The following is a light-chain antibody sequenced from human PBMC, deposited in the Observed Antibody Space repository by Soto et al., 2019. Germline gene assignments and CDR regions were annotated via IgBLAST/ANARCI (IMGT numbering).Light chain of an antibody. CDR1: SSDIGNYNY. V-gene: IGLV2-14*03. CDR2: EVS. CDR3: SSYTISSTYV. J-gene: IGLJ1*01. Sequence: QSALTQPASVSGSPGQSITISCTGTSSDIGNYNYLSWYQQHPGEAPQLIIYEVSDRPSGVSHRFSGSKSGNTASLTISGLQAEDEADYYCSSYTISSTYVFGTGTQLTVL.